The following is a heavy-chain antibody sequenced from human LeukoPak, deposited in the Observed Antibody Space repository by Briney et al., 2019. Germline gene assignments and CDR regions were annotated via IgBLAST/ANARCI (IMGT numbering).Heavy chain of an antibody. V-gene: IGHV4-31*03. CDR3: AGIALGHYYYGMDV. J-gene: IGHJ6*02. CDR1: GGSISSGGYY. CDR2: IYYSGST. Sequence: PSQTLSLTCTVSGGSISSGGYYWSWIRQYPGKGLEWIGYIYYSGSTYYNPSLKSRVTISVDTSKNQFSLKLSSVTAADTAVYYCAGIALGHYYYGMDVWGQGTTVTVSS. D-gene: IGHD6-13*01.